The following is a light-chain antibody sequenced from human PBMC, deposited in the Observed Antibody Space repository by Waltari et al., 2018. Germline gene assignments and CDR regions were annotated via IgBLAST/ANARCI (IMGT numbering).Light chain of an antibody. CDR2: GAS. Sequence: EIVLTQSPGTLSLSPGERVTLSCRASQSVGRSLAWYQQKPGQAPRLLIYGASSRATGIPDRFSGSGSETDFSLTISRLAPDDLAVYYCQHYVRLPVTFGQGTKVEI. J-gene: IGKJ1*01. CDR3: QHYVRLPVT. CDR1: QSVGRS. V-gene: IGKV3-20*01.